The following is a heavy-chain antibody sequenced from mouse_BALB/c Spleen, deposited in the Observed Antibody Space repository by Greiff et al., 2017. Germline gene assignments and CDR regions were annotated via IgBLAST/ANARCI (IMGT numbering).Heavy chain of an antibody. Sequence: QVQLKESGPGLVAPSQSLSITCTVSGFSLTSYGVHWVRQPPGKGLEWLGVIWAGGSTNYNSALMSRLSISKDNSKSQVFLKMNSLQTDDTAMYYCARAIYYRYDWFAYWGQGTLVTVSA. D-gene: IGHD2-14*01. CDR1: GFSLTSYG. V-gene: IGHV2-9*02. CDR3: ARAIYYRYDWFAY. CDR2: IWAGGST. J-gene: IGHJ3*01.